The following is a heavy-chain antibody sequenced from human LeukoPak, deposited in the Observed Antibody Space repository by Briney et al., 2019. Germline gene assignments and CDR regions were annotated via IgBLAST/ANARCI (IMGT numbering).Heavy chain of an antibody. J-gene: IGHJ4*02. D-gene: IGHD4-17*01. V-gene: IGHV4-59*01. CDR2: IYYSGST. CDR3: ASVGYGDYV. CDR1: GGSISSYY. Sequence: PSETLSLTCTVSGGSISSYYWSWIRQPPGKGLEWIGYIYYSGSTNYNPSLKSRVTISVDTSKNQFSLKLSSVTAADTAVCYCASVGYGDYVWGQGTLVTVSS.